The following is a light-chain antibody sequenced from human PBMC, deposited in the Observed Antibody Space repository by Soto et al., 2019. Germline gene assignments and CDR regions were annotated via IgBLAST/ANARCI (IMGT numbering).Light chain of an antibody. J-gene: IGKJ4*01. CDR1: QGIRSS. CDR3: QQYSSFPFT. V-gene: IGKV1D-16*01. Sequence: DIPMTQSPSSLSASVGDRVTITCRASQGIRSSLAWYQQKPEKAPKSLIYAASHLQTGVPSRFSGSGSGTDFTLTITSLQPEDFATYYFQQYSSFPFTFGGGTKVEIK. CDR2: AAS.